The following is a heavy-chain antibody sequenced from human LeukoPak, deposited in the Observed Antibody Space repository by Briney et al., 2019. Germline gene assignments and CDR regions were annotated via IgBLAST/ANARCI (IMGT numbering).Heavy chain of an antibody. Sequence: GGSLRLSCAASGFTFSSYAMSWVRQAPGKGLEWVSAISGSGGSTYYADSVKGRFTISRDNAKNSLYLQMNSLTVEDTAVYFCARDLSSGNPGGFDYWGQGTLVTVSS. V-gene: IGHV3-23*01. CDR1: GFTFSSYA. CDR3: ARDLSSGNPGGFDY. J-gene: IGHJ4*02. D-gene: IGHD3-3*01. CDR2: ISGSGGST.